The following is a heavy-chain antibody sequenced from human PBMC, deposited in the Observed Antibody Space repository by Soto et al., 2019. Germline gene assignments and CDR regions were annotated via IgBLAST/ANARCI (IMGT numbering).Heavy chain of an antibody. D-gene: IGHD6-13*01. V-gene: IGHV1-2*04. CDR2: INPNSGGT. Sequence: GASVKVSCKASGYTFTGYYMHWVRQAPGQGLEWIGWINPNSGGTNYAQKFQGWVTMTRDTSISTAYMELSRLRSDDTAVYYCARGRSNNEYYYYYYYMDVWGKGTTVTVSS. CDR1: GYTFTGYY. J-gene: IGHJ6*03. CDR3: ARGRSNNEYYYYYYYMDV.